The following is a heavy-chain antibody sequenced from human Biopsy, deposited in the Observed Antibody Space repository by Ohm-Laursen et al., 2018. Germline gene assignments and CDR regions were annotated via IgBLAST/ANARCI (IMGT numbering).Heavy chain of an antibody. CDR3: ARDALGGGSYRFFY. V-gene: IGHV1-69*13. J-gene: IGHJ4*02. Sequence: GASVKVSCKTSGYTFTSYAISWVRQAPGQGLEWMGGIIPIFGTANYAQKFQGRATITADESTSTAYMELSSLRSDDTAVYYCARDALGGGSYRFFYWGQGSLVTVSS. CDR2: IIPIFGTA. D-gene: IGHD1-26*01. CDR1: GYTFTSYA.